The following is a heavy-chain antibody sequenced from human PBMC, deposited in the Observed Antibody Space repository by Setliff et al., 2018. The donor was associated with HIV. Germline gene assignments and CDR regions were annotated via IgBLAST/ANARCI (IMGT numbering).Heavy chain of an antibody. CDR1: GFTLSGYD. CDR2: ISYDGSYD. V-gene: IGHV3-30*04. CDR3: ASILSYGNEGLSDF. J-gene: IGHJ4*02. Sequence: GGSLRLSCAASGFTLSGYDMHWVRQAPGKGLEWVALISYDGSYDKYADSVKGRFTISRDNSKNTLYLQMNSLRAEDTAVYYCASILSYGNEGLSDFWGQGTLVTVSS. D-gene: IGHD5-18*01.